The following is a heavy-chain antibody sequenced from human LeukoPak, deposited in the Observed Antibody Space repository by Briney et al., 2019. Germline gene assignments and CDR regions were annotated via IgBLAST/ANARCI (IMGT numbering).Heavy chain of an antibody. Sequence: GGSLRLSCAASGFTFSSYAMSWFRQAPGKGLEWVSATSVSGGSTYYADSVKGRFTISRYNSKNTLHLQMNTLRAEDTPGYYCTKDRGQWLVPLEDYYFDYWGQGTLVTVSS. D-gene: IGHD6-19*01. V-gene: IGHV3-23*01. CDR3: TKDRGQWLVPLEDYYFDY. CDR2: TSVSGGST. J-gene: IGHJ4*02. CDR1: GFTFSSYA.